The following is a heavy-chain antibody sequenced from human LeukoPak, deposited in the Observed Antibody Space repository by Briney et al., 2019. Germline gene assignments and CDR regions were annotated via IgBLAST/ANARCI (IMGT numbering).Heavy chain of an antibody. CDR3: ATYRRVLLPFES. CDR1: GFTFSSYA. J-gene: IGHJ4*02. D-gene: IGHD2-8*02. V-gene: IGHV3-30*04. CDR2: ISHDGYHE. Sequence: PGGSLRLSCAASGFTFSSYAIHWVRQAPGKGLEWVAVISHDGYHEHYADSVKGRFTLSRDNSKSTLSLQMNSLRAEDTAIYYCATYRRVLLPFESWGQGTLVTVSS.